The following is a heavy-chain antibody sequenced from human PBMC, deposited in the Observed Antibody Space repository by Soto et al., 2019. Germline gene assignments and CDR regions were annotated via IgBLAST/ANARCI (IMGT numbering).Heavy chain of an antibody. CDR3: AKLYYGGNSDYFDY. CDR1: GFTFSSYG. CDR2: ISYDGSNK. Sequence: PGGSLRLSCAASGFTFSSYGMHWVRQAPGKGLEWVAVISYDGSNKYYADSVKGRFTISRDNSKNTLYLQMNSLRAEDTAVYYCAKLYYGGNSDYFDYWGQGTLVTVSS. J-gene: IGHJ4*02. D-gene: IGHD4-17*01. V-gene: IGHV3-30*18.